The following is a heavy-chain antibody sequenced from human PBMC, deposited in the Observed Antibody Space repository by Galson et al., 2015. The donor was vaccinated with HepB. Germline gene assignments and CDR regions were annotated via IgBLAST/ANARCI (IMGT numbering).Heavy chain of an antibody. Sequence: SLRLSCAASGFTFSSYGMHWVRQAPGKGLEWVAVISYDGSNKYYADSVKGRFTISRDNSKNTLYLQMNSLRAEDTAVYYCAKAHSSGAYYFDYWGQGTLVTVSS. J-gene: IGHJ4*02. D-gene: IGHD6-19*01. CDR3: AKAHSSGAYYFDY. V-gene: IGHV3-30*18. CDR2: ISYDGSNK. CDR1: GFTFSSYG.